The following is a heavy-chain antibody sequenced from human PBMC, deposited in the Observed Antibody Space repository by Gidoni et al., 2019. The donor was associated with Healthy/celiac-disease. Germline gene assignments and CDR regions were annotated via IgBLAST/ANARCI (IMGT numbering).Heavy chain of an antibody. CDR3: ARDIRSGWSELEFDP. CDR2: IWYDGSNK. J-gene: IGHJ5*02. V-gene: IGHV3-33*01. Sequence: QVQLVESGGGVVQPGRSLRLSCAASGFTFSSYGMPWVRQAPGKGLEWVAVIWYDGSNKYYADSVKGRFTISRDNSKNTLYLQMNSLRAEDTAVYYCARDIRSGWSELEFDPWGQGTLVTVSS. CDR1: GFTFSSYG. D-gene: IGHD6-19*01.